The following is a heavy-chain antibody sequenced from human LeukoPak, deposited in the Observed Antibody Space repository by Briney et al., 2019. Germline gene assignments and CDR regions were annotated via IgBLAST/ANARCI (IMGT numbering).Heavy chain of an antibody. Sequence: GGSLRLSCAASGFTFSSYAMSWVHQAPGKGLEWVSAISGSGGSTYYADSVKGRFTISRDNSKNTLYLQMNSLRAEDTAVYYCAKGSSSWYFNYYYMDVWGKGTTVTVSS. D-gene: IGHD6-13*01. J-gene: IGHJ6*03. CDR3: AKGSSSWYFNYYYMDV. V-gene: IGHV3-23*01. CDR2: ISGSGGST. CDR1: GFTFSSYA.